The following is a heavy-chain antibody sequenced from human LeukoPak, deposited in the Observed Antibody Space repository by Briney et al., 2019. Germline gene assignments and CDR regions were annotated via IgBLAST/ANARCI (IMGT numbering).Heavy chain of an antibody. CDR3: AKDGYSSSRGPFDY. J-gene: IGHJ4*02. D-gene: IGHD6-13*01. Sequence: GGSLRLSCAASGFTFSSYGMHWVHQAPGKGLEWVAFIRYDGSNKYYADSVKGRFTISRDNSKNTLYLQMNSLRAEDTAVYYCAKDGYSSSRGPFDYWGQGTLVTVSS. V-gene: IGHV3-30*02. CDR1: GFTFSSYG. CDR2: IRYDGSNK.